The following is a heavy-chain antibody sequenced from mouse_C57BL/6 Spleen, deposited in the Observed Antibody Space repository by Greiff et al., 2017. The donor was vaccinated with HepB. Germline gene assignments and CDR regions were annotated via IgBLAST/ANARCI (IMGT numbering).Heavy chain of an antibody. CDR1: GYTFTSYW. J-gene: IGHJ4*01. V-gene: IGHV1-52*01. CDR3: ARSPSITTVGGMDY. CDR2: IDPSDSET. Sequence: VQLQQPGAELVRPGSSVKLSCKASGYTFTSYWMHWVKQRPIQGLEWIGNIDPSDSETHYNQKFKDKATLTVDKSSSTAYMQLSSLTSEDSAVYYCARSPSITTVGGMDYWGQGTSVTVSS. D-gene: IGHD1-1*01.